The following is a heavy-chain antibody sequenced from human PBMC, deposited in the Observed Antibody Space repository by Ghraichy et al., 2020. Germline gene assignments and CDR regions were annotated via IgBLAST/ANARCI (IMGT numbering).Heavy chain of an antibody. J-gene: IGHJ6*02. Sequence: GGSLRLSCAASGFTFSSYAMSWVRQAPGKGLEWVSAISGSGRTTFYPDSVKGRFTISRENSKNTLYLQMNSLRVEDTAIYYCAKALGDVGATRGMGVWGQGTTVTISS. CDR3: AKALGDVGATRGMGV. D-gene: IGHD1-26*01. V-gene: IGHV3-23*01. CDR1: GFTFSSYA. CDR2: ISGSGRTT.